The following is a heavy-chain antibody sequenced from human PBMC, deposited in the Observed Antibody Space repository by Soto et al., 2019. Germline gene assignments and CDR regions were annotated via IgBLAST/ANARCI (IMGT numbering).Heavy chain of an antibody. Sequence: SVKVSCKASGGTFSSYTISWVRQAPGQGLEWMGRIIPILGIANYAQKFQGRVTITADKSTSTAYMELGSLRSEDTAVYYCARMDCSGGSCYFSRWFDPWGQGTLVTVSS. CDR3: ARMDCSGGSCYFSRWFDP. CDR2: IIPILGIA. D-gene: IGHD2-15*01. J-gene: IGHJ5*02. CDR1: GGTFSSYT. V-gene: IGHV1-69*02.